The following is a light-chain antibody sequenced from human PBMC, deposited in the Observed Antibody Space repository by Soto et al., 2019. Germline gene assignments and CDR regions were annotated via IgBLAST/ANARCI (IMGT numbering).Light chain of an antibody. J-gene: IGKJ2*01. V-gene: IGKV3-15*01. Sequence: EIVMTQSPDTLSVSPGESATLSCRASQSIGSNLAWYQQRPGQAPRVVMSGAPTRATGVPARFSGSGSGTEFTLTISSLQSEDFAVYYCHQYNNWPRGYTFGQGTKVDIK. CDR1: QSIGSN. CDR3: HQYNNWPRGYT. CDR2: GAP.